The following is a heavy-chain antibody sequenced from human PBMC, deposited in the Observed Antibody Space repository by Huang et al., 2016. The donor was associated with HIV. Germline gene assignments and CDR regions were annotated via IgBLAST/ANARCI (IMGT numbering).Heavy chain of an antibody. CDR1: GFTFTNSG. D-gene: IGHD3-10*01. Sequence: QVQLVQSGAEVKRPGASSKVSCKTSGFTFTNSGFSWGRQAPGQGLEWLGWVGGKSGDINIEVKSEGRFSVTTDTTSGTAYMELRRLTSDDTATYYCVRESLYFGDFLFDHWGQGTPVTVSA. CDR2: VGGKSGDI. CDR3: VRESLYFGDFLFDH. V-gene: IGHV1-18*04. J-gene: IGHJ4*02.